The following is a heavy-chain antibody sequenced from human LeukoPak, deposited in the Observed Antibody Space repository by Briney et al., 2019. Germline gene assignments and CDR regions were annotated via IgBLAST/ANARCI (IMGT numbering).Heavy chain of an antibody. V-gene: IGHV3-21*01. CDR1: GFTFSSYS. CDR3: ARVQKGIAAAGTGGGWFEP. D-gene: IGHD6-13*01. CDR2: ISSSSSYI. Sequence: GGSLRLSCAASGFTFSSYSMNWVRQAPGKGLEWVSSISSSSSYIYYADSVKGRFTISRDNAKNSLYLQMNSLRAEDTAVYYCARVQKGIAAAGTGGGWFEPWGQGTPVTVS. J-gene: IGHJ5*02.